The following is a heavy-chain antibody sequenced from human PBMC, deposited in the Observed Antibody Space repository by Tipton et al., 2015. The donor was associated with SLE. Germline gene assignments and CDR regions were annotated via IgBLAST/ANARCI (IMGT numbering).Heavy chain of an antibody. CDR1: GGSISSGSYF. D-gene: IGHD5-24*01. CDR3: AREAVDKDGALDI. V-gene: IGHV4-61*02. Sequence: TLSLTCTLSGGSISSGSYFWSWIRQPAAKGLEWIGRIFSSGDTNYNPSPKSRVTISLDTSKNQVSLRLTSLTAADTAVYYCAREAVDKDGALDIWGQGTTVIVSS. J-gene: IGHJ3*02. CDR2: IFSSGDT.